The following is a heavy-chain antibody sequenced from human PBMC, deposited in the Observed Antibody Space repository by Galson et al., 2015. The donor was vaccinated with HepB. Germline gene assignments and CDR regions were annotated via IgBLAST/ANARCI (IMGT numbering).Heavy chain of an antibody. D-gene: IGHD5-24*01. CDR3: ARGWLHGYFDY. J-gene: IGHJ4*02. V-gene: IGHV3-53*01. CDR2: IYAGGNT. Sequence: SLRLSCAASGFTVSSNHISWVRQAPGKGLEWVSVIYAGGNTYYADSVKGRFTISRDNSKNTLYLQMNSLRAEDTAVYYCARGWLHGYFDYWGQGTLVTVSS. CDR1: GFTVSSNH.